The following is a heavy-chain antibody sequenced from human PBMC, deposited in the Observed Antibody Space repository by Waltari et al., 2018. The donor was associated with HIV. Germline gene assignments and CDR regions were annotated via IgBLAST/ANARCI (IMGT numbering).Heavy chain of an antibody. CDR1: GGTFSSYA. CDR3: ARRAQSSSTSRGAFDI. J-gene: IGHJ3*02. V-gene: IGHV1-69*01. CDR2: IIPIFGTA. Sequence: VPLVQSGAEVKKPGSSVKVSCKDSGGTFSSYAISWVRPAPAQGLEWMGEIIPIFGTANYAQKCQGRVTITADESTSTAYMELSSLRSEDTAVYYCARRAQSSSTSRGAFDIWGQGTMVTVSS. D-gene: IGHD2-2*01.